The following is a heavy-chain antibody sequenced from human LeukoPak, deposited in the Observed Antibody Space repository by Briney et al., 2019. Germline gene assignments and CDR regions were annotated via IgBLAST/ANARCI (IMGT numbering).Heavy chain of an antibody. D-gene: IGHD2-21*02. CDR3: ARTEKSDSLSYFYGMDV. CDR2: IYSGDSA. Sequence: PGGSLRLSCAASGFTVRTHYLSWVRQAPGKGLEWVSVIYSGDSAYYADSVKGRFSVSRDISKNTLNLQMNSLRADDTAVYYCARTEKSDSLSYFYGMDVWGQGTTVTVSS. V-gene: IGHV3-66*01. CDR1: GFTVRTHY. J-gene: IGHJ6*02.